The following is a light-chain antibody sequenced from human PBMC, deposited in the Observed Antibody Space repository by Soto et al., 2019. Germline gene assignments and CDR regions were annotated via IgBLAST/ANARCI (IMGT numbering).Light chain of an antibody. J-gene: IGKJ4*01. V-gene: IGKV3-20*01. Sequence: EIVLTQSPGRLSLSPGERTTLSCRASQRVSNNFLAWYQHKPGQAPRLLIFDASDRAPGIPDRFSGGGSGTDFFLTISRLEPEDFAVYYCHQYANSAPLTFGGGTKVEIK. CDR3: HQYANSAPLT. CDR1: QRVSNNF. CDR2: DAS.